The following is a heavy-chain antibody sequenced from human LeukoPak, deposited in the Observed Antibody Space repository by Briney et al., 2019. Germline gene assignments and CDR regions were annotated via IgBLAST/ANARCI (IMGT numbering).Heavy chain of an antibody. CDR2: IYTSGST. D-gene: IGHD6-19*01. Sequence: KPSETLSLTCTVSGGSISSYYWSWIRQPAGKGLEWIGRIYTSGSTNYNPSLKSRVTMSVDTSKDQFSLKLSSVTAADTAVYYCARSHSTGWNLWFDPWGQGTLVTDSS. V-gene: IGHV4-4*07. CDR1: GGSISSYY. J-gene: IGHJ5*02. CDR3: ARSHSTGWNLWFDP.